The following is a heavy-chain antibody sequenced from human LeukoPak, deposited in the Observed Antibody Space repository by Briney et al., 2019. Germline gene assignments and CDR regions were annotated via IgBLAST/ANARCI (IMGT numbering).Heavy chain of an antibody. CDR2: TYYRSKWYN. D-gene: IGHD1-1*01. J-gene: IGHJ4*02. CDR3: ASAHVQLEHGEFDY. V-gene: IGHV6-1*01. CDR1: GDSVSINSAS. Sequence: SQTLSLTCALSGDSVSINSASWNWIRQSPSRCLEWLGRTYYRSKWYNYYAVSVKSRITINPDTSKNQLSLQLNSVTPEDTAVYYCASAHVQLEHGEFDYWGQGTLVTVSS.